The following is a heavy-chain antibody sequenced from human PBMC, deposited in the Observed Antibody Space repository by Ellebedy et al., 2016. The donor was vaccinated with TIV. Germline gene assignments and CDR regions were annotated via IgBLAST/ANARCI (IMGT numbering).Heavy chain of an antibody. CDR3: ARDSAGRWDY. CDR1: GSSISSGYY. D-gene: IGHD4-23*01. J-gene: IGHJ4*02. CDR2: MFHSGST. Sequence: MPSETLSLTCSVSGSSISSGYYWGWIRQPPGRGLEWIGSMFHSGSTYYSPSLKSRVTISVDTSKNQLSLRVSCVTAADTAVYYCARDSAGRWDYWGPGTLFTGSS. V-gene: IGHV4-38-2*02.